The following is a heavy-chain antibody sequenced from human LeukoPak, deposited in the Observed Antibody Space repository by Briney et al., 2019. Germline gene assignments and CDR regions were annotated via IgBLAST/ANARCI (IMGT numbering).Heavy chain of an antibody. CDR2: ISSSSSYI. D-gene: IGHD4-23*01. Sequence: GGSLRLSCAASGFTFSSYSMNWVRQAPGKGLEWVSSISSSSSYIYYADSVKGRFTISRDNAKNSLYLQMNSLRAEDTALYHCARDWAAGGGNFFWFDPWGQGTLVTVSS. V-gene: IGHV3-21*04. CDR3: ARDWAAGGGNFFWFDP. J-gene: IGHJ5*02. CDR1: GFTFSSYS.